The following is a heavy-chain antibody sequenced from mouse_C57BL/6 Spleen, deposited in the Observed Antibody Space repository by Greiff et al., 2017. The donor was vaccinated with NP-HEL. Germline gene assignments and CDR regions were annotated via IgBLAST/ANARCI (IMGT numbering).Heavy chain of an antibody. D-gene: IGHD2-1*01. CDR1: GYAFSSSW. J-gene: IGHJ4*01. Sequence: VKLQESGPELVKPGASVKISCKASGYAFSSSWMNWVKQRPGKGLEWIGRIYPGDGDTNYNGKFKGKATLTADKSASTAYMQLSSLTSEDSAVYFCARGGYYGKGDYAMDYWGQGTSVTVSS. CDR3: ARGGYYGKGDYAMDY. V-gene: IGHV1-82*01. CDR2: IYPGDGDT.